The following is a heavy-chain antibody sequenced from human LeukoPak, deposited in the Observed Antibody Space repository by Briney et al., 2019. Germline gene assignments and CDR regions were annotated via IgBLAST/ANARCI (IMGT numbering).Heavy chain of an antibody. V-gene: IGHV1-46*01. CDR2: INPSGGST. CDR1: GYTFTSYY. J-gene: IGHJ3*02. Sequence: ASVKVSCKASGYTFTSYYMHWVRQAPGQGLEWMGIINPSGGSTSYAQKFQGRVTMTEDTSTDTAYMELSSLRSEDTAVYYCATDYIVGATGFGRDAFDIWGQGTMVTVSS. CDR3: ATDYIVGATGFGRDAFDI. D-gene: IGHD1-26*01.